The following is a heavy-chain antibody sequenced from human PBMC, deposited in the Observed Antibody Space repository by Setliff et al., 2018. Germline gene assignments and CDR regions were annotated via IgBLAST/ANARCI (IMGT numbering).Heavy chain of an antibody. CDR1: GFSFSNYG. V-gene: IGHV3-15*01. CDR2: IKRITDSGTT. Sequence: GGSLRLSCATSGFSFSNYGMHWVRQAPGKGLEWVGRIKRITDSGTTDHAAPVKGRFTVSRDDSISTLYLQMNSLKTEDTAVYYCTTSPISSGWHSNFDYNMDVWGQGTTVTVSS. D-gene: IGHD6-19*01. CDR3: TTSPISSGWHSNFDYNMDV. J-gene: IGHJ6*02.